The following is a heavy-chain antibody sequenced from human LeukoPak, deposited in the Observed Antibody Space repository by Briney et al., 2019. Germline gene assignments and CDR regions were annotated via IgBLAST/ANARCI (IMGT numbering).Heavy chain of an antibody. CDR3: ARVTVGFDY. CDR1: GGSISSSSYY. V-gene: IGHV4-39*01. CDR2: VSYTGSA. J-gene: IGHJ4*02. Sequence: NPSETLSLTCTVSGGSISSSSYYGGWIRQPPGNGLEWIGSVSYTGSAYYNPSLKSRVTISVDTSKKQVSLKLSSVTAADTAVYYCARVTVGFDYWGQGALVTVSS. D-gene: IGHD4-11*01.